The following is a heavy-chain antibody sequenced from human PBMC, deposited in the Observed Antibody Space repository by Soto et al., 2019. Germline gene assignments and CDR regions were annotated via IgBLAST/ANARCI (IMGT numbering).Heavy chain of an antibody. J-gene: IGHJ4*02. CDR3: AKYSSGFRFYLGY. CDR1: GFTFSTYA. V-gene: IGHV3-23*01. D-gene: IGHD6-19*01. Sequence: GGSLRLSCAASGFTFSTYAMSWVRRAPGKGLEWVSGISGSGGSTYYADSVKGRFTISRDNSKNTLFLQMNSLRAEDTAVYYCAKYSSGFRFYLGYCGQGTLVTVSS. CDR2: ISGSGGST.